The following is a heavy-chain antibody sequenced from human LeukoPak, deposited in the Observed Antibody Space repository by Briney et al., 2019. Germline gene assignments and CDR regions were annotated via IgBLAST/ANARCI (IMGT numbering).Heavy chain of an antibody. J-gene: IGHJ4*02. CDR1: GFTFSNAW. Sequence: PGGSLRLSCAASGFTFSNAWISWVRQAPGKGLEWAGRIKSKTDGGTTDYAAPVKGRFTISRDDSKNTLYLQMNSLKTEDTAVYYCTTDHPGGHWGQGTLVTVSS. CDR3: TTDHPGGH. CDR2: IKSKTDGGTT. D-gene: IGHD3-16*01. V-gene: IGHV3-15*01.